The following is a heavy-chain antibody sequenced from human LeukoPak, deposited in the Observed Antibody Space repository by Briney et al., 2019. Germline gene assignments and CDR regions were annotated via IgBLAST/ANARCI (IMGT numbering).Heavy chain of an antibody. CDR2: YSGST. CDR1: GGSVSSGSYY. V-gene: IGHV4-61*01. D-gene: IGHD3-22*01. Sequence: SETLSLTCTVSGGSVSSGSYYWSYYSGSTNYNPSLKSRVTISVDTSKNQFSLKLSSVTAADTAVYYCARGTDYYDSTGAFDIWGQGTMVTVSS. CDR3: ARGTDYYDSTGAFDI. J-gene: IGHJ3*02.